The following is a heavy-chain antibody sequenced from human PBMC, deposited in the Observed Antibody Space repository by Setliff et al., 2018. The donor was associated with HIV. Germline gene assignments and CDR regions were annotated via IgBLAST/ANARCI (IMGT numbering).Heavy chain of an antibody. V-gene: IGHV1-46*01. J-gene: IGHJ6*02. CDR1: GYTFTSYF. Sequence: GASVKVSCKASGYTFTSYFLHWVRQAPGQGLEWMGIINPNDGATTYAQNFVGRVTMTVDTSTSRAYMELRSLRSDDTAVYFCARLGSGWSDSYYYAMDIWGQGTMVTVSS. D-gene: IGHD6-19*01. CDR3: ARLGSGWSDSYYYAMDI. CDR2: INPNDGAT.